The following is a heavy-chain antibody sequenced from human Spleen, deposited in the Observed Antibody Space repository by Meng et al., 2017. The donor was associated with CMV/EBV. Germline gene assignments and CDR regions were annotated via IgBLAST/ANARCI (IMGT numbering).Heavy chain of an antibody. CDR3: VRESPDTYRLDY. CDR2: ISGSGGST. J-gene: IGHJ4*02. D-gene: IGHD2-2*02. Sequence: GESLKISCAASTFNFNNYAMTWVRQAPGKGLEWVSGISGSGGSTYYVDSVKGRFAVSRDNSDNTAYLQMNSLRGEDTAVYHCVRESPDTYRLDYWGQGTLVTVSS. V-gene: IGHV3-23*01. CDR1: TFNFNNYA.